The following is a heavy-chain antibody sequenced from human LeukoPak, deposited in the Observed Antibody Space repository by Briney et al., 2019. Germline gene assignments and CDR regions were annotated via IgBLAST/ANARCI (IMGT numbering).Heavy chain of an antibody. CDR2: IDHSGSA. J-gene: IGHJ5*02. V-gene: IGHV4-34*01. CDR3: ARGLELWFEGTGHWLVA. CDR1: GGSFRGYS. D-gene: IGHD3-10*01. Sequence: WETLSLTCTVHGGSFRGYSWTWIRQPPGKGLEWIGEIDHSGSAKYNSSLKSRLTMSVDTSTNQVSLNLKSVTAADAAVYYCARGLELWFEGTGHWLVAWGQGTLVSVSS.